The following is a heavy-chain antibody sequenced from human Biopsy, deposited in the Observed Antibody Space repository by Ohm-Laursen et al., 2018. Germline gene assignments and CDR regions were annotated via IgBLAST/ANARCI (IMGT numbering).Heavy chain of an antibody. CDR2: VYYTGTT. D-gene: IGHD1-26*01. Sequence: SETLSLTCTVVSGGSPFTDSITRYYWNWIRQSPGKGLEWIGVVYYTGTTTYNPSFKSRVTLSMDTSNNQVSLRLLSVTAADTAVYFCARDLHGRGPNWGASTGVFDLWGHGTAVTVSP. J-gene: IGHJ3*01. CDR1: GGSPFTDSITRYY. V-gene: IGHV4-59*12. CDR3: ARDLHGRGPNWGASTGVFDL.